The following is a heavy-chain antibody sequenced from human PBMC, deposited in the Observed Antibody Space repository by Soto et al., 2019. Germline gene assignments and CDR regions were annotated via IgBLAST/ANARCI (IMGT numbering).Heavy chain of an antibody. V-gene: IGHV4-38-2*02. J-gene: IGHJ4*02. D-gene: IGHD3-10*01. Sequence: XATLSLACTVWGYSINSDDYWCWIRQPPGKGLEWIASIYHIVSTFYNPSLRSRVTISIDTSKNQFSLRLTAVTDADTVMYYCARKENYDSGRINLFDSWGQGTLVTVSS. CDR3: ARKENYDSGRINLFDS. CDR1: GYSINSDDY. CDR2: IYHIVST.